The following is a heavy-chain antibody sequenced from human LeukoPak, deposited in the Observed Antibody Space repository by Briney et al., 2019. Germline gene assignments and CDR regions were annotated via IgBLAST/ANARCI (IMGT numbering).Heavy chain of an antibody. D-gene: IGHD2-2*01. CDR3: ARGAFGYCSSTSCSTLDY. J-gene: IGHJ4*02. Sequence: SETLSLTCTVSGGSISSYYWSWIRQPPEKGLEWIGYIYYSGSTNYNPSLKSRVTISVDTSKNQFSLKLSSVTAADTAVYYCARGAFGYCSSTSCSTLDYWGQGTLVTVSS. CDR2: IYYSGST. V-gene: IGHV4-59*01. CDR1: GGSISSYY.